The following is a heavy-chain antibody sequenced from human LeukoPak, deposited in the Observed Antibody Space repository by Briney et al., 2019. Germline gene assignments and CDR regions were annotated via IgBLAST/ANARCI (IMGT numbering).Heavy chain of an antibody. D-gene: IGHD3-9*01. CDR2: ISAYNGNT. CDR1: GYTFTSYG. V-gene: IGHV1-18*01. CDR3: ARDPFYDILTGYYPNYYYGMDV. Sequence: ASVKVSCKASGYTFTSYGISWVRQAPGQGPEWMGWISAYNGNTNYAQKLQGRVTMTTDTSTSTAYMELRSLRSDDTAVYYCARDPFYDILTGYYPNYYYGMDVWGQGTTVTVSS. J-gene: IGHJ6*02.